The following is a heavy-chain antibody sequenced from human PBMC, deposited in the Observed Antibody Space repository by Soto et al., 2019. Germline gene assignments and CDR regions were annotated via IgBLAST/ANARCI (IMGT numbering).Heavy chain of an antibody. CDR3: ARANGYGHFDS. J-gene: IGHJ4*02. CDR1: GASISSGRSY. CDR2: MFYSGST. V-gene: IGHV4-31*03. Sequence: QVQLQESGPGLVKPSQTLSLTCTVSGASISSGRSYWSWIRQHPGKGLEWIGYMFYSGSTYYHPSLKSRVNISADTSKNPFSLRLSSVTPADPAMHYCARANGYGHFDSWYQRTLVTVSS. D-gene: IGHD5-12*01.